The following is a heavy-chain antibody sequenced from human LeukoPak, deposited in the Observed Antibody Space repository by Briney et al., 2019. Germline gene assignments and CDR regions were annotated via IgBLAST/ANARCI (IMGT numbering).Heavy chain of an antibody. Sequence: SETLSLTCTVSGGSMSSYYWSWIRQPAGKGLEWIGRIYTSGSTNYSPSLKSRVTMSVDTSKNQFSLKLSSVTAADTAVYYCARDGARWLQFRYYFDYWGQGTLVTVSS. V-gene: IGHV4-4*07. CDR3: ARDGARWLQFRYYFDY. J-gene: IGHJ4*02. CDR1: GGSMSSYY. CDR2: IYTSGST. D-gene: IGHD5-24*01.